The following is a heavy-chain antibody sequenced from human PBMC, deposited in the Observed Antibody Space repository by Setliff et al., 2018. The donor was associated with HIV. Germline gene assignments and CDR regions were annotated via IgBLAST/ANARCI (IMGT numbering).Heavy chain of an antibody. CDR1: GFTFSQHW. J-gene: IGHJ6*03. CDR2: ISSGGSTI. CDR3: ARERGYCSSISCIAYYYYMDV. V-gene: IGHV3-48*03. D-gene: IGHD2-2*01. Sequence: PGGSLRLSCVGSGFTFSQHWMNWVRQAPGKGLEWVSYISSGGSTIYFADSVKGRFTISRDNAKNSLYLQMNSLRAEDTAVYYCARERGYCSSISCIAYYYYMDVWGKGTTVTVSS.